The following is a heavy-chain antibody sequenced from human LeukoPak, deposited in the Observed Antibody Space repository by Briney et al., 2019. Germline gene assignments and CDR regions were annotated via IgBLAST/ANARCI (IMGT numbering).Heavy chain of an antibody. J-gene: IGHJ5*02. CDR2: INPSGGST. V-gene: IGHV1-46*01. CDR1: GYTFTSYY. CDR3: ARDGCSSTSCYRADNWFDP. D-gene: IGHD2-2*01. Sequence: ASVKVSCKASGYTFTSYYMHWVRQAPGQGLEWMGIINPSGGSTSYAQKFQGRVTMTRDTSTSTVYMELSSPRSEDTAVYYCARDGCSSTSCYRADNWFDPWGQGTLVTVSS.